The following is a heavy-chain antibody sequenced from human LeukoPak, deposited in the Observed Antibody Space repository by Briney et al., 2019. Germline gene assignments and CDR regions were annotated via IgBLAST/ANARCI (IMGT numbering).Heavy chain of an antibody. D-gene: IGHD1/OR15-1a*01. J-gene: IGHJ4*02. CDR2: IWYDGSQR. CDR1: GFTFSSYG. V-gene: IGHV3-33*01. CDR3: GREGSSRTIDY. Sequence: GGSLRLSCAASGFTFSSYGMHWVRQAPGKGLEWVAVIWYDGSQRYYADSVKGRFTISRDSSKITLYLQMDSLRADDTAVYYCGREGSSRTIDYWGQGTLVTVSS.